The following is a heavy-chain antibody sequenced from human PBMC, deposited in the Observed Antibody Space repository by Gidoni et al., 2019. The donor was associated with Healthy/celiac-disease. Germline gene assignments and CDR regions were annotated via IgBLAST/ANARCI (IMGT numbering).Heavy chain of an antibody. CDR2: IKSKTDGGTT. J-gene: IGHJ4*02. CDR3: TTAPHYGSGAKVDY. CDR1: GFTFSTAW. D-gene: IGHD3-10*01. V-gene: IGHV3-15*01. Sequence: ELQLVESGGGLVKPGRSLRLSCAASGFTFSTAWMSWVRQATGKGLYWVGRIKSKTDGGTTDYAAPVKGRFTISRDESKNTLYLQMNRLKTEETDVYYCTTAPHYGSGAKVDYWGQGTLVTVSS.